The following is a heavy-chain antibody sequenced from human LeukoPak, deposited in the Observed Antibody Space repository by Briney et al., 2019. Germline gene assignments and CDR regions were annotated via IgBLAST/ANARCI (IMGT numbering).Heavy chain of an antibody. Sequence: SETLSLTCTVSGGSLTSGNYYWNWIRQPAGKGLEWIGRIYTNGGVSYNPSLKSRVTISIDASKNQFSLKLSSVTAADTAVYYCAREPPGYWGQGILVTVSS. CDR3: AREPPGY. CDR1: GGSLTSGNYY. V-gene: IGHV4-61*02. CDR2: IYTNGGV. J-gene: IGHJ4*02.